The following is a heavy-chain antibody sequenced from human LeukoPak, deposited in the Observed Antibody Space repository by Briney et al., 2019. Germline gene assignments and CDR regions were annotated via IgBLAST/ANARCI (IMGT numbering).Heavy chain of an antibody. CDR2: ISGSGDST. J-gene: IGHJ4*02. V-gene: IGHV3-23*01. CDR1: GFTFSSYA. D-gene: IGHD3-3*01. CDR3: AKDRAITIFGYYFDY. Sequence: PGGSLRLSCAASGFTFSSYAMSWVRQAPGKGLELVSAISGSGDSTYYADSVKGRFTISRDNSKNTLYLQMNSLRAEDTAVYYCAKDRAITIFGYYFDYWGQGTLVTVSS.